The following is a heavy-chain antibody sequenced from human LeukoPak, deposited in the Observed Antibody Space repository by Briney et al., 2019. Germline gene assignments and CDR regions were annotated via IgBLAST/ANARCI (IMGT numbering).Heavy chain of an antibody. CDR1: GYSFTSYS. V-gene: IGHV5-10-1*01. CDR2: IDPSDSYT. CDR3: ARTYSNSLFDY. J-gene: IGHJ4*02. Sequence: GESLRISCKGSGYSFTSYSITWVRQMPGKGLEWMGRIDPSDSYTNYSPSFQGHVTISADKSISTAYLQWSSLKASDTAIYYCARTYSNSLFDYWGQGTLVTVSS. D-gene: IGHD6-13*01.